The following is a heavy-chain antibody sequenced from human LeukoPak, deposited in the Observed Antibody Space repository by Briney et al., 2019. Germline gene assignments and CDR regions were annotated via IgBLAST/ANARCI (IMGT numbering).Heavy chain of an antibody. J-gene: IGHJ4*02. V-gene: IGHV3-49*04. CDR3: TRDPDCSSTSCHGYFDY. D-gene: IGHD2-2*01. Sequence: PGRSLRLSCTASGFTFGDYSMSWVRQAPGKGLEWVGFIRSQAYGGTTEYAASVKGRFTISRDDSKSIAYLQMNSLKTKDTAVYYCTRDPDCSSTSCHGYFDYWGQGTLVTVSS. CDR2: IRSQAYGGTT. CDR1: GFTFGDYS.